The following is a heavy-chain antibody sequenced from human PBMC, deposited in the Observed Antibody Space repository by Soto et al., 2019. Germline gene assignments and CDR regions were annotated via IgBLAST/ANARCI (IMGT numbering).Heavy chain of an antibody. CDR3: ARQLLAARLYYGMDV. D-gene: IGHD6-6*01. Sequence: ASVKVSCKASGGTFSSYAISWVRQAPGQGLEWMGGIIPIFGTANYAQKFQGRVTITADESTSTAYMELSSLRSEDTAVYYCARQLLAARLYYGMDVWGQGTTVTVSS. V-gene: IGHV1-69*13. CDR2: IIPIFGTA. J-gene: IGHJ6*02. CDR1: GGTFSSYA.